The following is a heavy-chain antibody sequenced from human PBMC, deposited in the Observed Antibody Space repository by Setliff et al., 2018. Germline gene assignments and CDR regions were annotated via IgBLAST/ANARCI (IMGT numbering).Heavy chain of an antibody. CDR1: GASLSSGTYY. CDR3: ARGPGAATGEGFDI. J-gene: IGHJ3*02. D-gene: IGHD7-27*01. Sequence: PSETLSLTCTVSGASLSSGTYYWGWIRQPPGKGLEWIGRMYGNSNYNPSLKSRVTMSIDTSKNKLSLKLSSVTAADTAVYYCARGPGAATGEGFDIWGQGTMVTVSS. V-gene: IGHV4-39*07. CDR2: MYGNS.